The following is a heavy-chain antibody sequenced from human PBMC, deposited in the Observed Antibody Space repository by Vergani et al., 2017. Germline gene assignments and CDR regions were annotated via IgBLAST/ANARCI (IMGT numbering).Heavy chain of an antibody. Sequence: QVQLQQWGAGLLKPSETLSLTCAVYGGSFSGYYWSWIRQPPGKGREWIGEINHSGSTNYNPSLKSRVTISVDTSKNQFSLKLSSVTAADTAVYYCASFSPVWFGELLSTGFDYWGQGTLVTVSS. V-gene: IGHV4-34*01. CDR2: INHSGST. CDR3: ASFSPVWFGELLSTGFDY. D-gene: IGHD3-10*01. CDR1: GGSFSGYY. J-gene: IGHJ4*02.